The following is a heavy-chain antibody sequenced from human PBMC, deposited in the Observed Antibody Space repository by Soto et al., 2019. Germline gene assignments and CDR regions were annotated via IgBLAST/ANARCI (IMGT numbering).Heavy chain of an antibody. D-gene: IGHD2-15*01. CDR2: IYSGGST. Sequence: GGSLRLSCAASGFTVSSNYMSWVRQAPGKGLEWVSVIYSGGSTYYADSVKGRFTISRHNAKNTLYLQMNSLRAEDTAVYYCARVDMWNYYYGMDVWGQGTTVTVSS. CDR3: ARVDMWNYYYGMDV. V-gene: IGHV3-66*01. J-gene: IGHJ6*02. CDR1: GFTVSSNY.